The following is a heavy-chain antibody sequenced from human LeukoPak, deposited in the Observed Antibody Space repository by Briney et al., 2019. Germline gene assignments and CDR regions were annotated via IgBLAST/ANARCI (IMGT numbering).Heavy chain of an antibody. V-gene: IGHV3-15*01. J-gene: IGHJ4*02. Sequence: PGGSLRLSCAASGFSFSHAWMTWVRQAPGKGLEWSGRIQSETDGGTTDYAAPVKGRFTISRDDSKNMLYLQMNSLKNEDTAVYYCTTSPQWLENWGQGTLVTVSP. CDR2: IQSETDGGTT. CDR1: GFSFSHAW. CDR3: TTSPQWLEN. D-gene: IGHD6-19*01.